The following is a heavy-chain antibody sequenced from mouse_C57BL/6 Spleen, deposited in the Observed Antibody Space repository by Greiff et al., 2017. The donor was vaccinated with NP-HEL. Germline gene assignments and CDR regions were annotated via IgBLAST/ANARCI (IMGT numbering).Heavy chain of an antibody. V-gene: IGHV1-19*01. CDR2: INPYNGGT. Sequence: VQLKQSGPVLVKPGASVKMSCKASGYTFTDYYMNWVKQSHGKSLEWIGVINPYNGGTSYNQKFKGKATLTVDKSSSTAYMELNSLTSEDSAVYYCARFRQLMDYWGQGTTLTVSS. D-gene: IGHD3-2*02. CDR3: ARFRQLMDY. J-gene: IGHJ2*01. CDR1: GYTFTDYY.